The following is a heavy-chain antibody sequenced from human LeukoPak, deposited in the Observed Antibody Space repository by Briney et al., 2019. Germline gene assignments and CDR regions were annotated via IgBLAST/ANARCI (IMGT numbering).Heavy chain of an antibody. CDR3: AKDRDAWILPPCDY. V-gene: IGHV3-23*01. D-gene: IGHD5-18*01. Sequence: RGSLRLSCAASGFTLSSYAMSWVRQAPGKGREWVSGISGSGGSTYYAGSVKGRLTISRDNSKNTQSLQMKSLRAEDTAVYYCAKDRDAWILPPCDYWPEGPLVRVSS. CDR2: ISGSGGST. J-gene: IGHJ4*02. CDR1: GFTLSSYA.